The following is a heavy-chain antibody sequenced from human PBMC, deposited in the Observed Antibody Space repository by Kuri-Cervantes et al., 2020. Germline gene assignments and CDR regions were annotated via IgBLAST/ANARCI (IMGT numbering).Heavy chain of an antibody. CDR2: INLRSGDT. J-gene: IGHJ3*01. Sequence: ASVKVSCKASGYIFTDYYMHWMRQAPGQGPEWMGWINLRSGDTRYSQKFQGRVTLTRDTSISTAFLELSSLRSDDTAVYYCARGFGEITSWGQGTMVTVSS. CDR1: GYIFTDYY. V-gene: IGHV1-2*02. D-gene: IGHD3-10*01. CDR3: ARGFGEITS.